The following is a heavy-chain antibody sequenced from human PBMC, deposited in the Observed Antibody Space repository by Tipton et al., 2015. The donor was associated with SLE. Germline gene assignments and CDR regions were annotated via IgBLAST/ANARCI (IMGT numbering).Heavy chain of an antibody. CDR3: AREYPGYYYYMDV. Sequence: SLRLSCAASGFTFSSYEMNWVRQAPGKGLEWVSYISSSGSTIYYADSLKGRFTISRDNAKNSLYLQMNSLRAEDTAVYYCAREYPGYYYYMDVWGKGTTVTVSS. CDR2: ISSSGSTI. CDR1: GFTFSSYE. J-gene: IGHJ6*03. D-gene: IGHD2-2*02. V-gene: IGHV3-48*03.